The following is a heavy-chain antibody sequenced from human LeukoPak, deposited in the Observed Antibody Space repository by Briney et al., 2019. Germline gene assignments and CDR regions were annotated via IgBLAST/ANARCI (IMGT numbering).Heavy chain of an antibody. CDR1: GFTFSSYT. D-gene: IGHD6-13*01. Sequence: GGSLRLSCAASGFTFSSYTMSWVRQAPGQGLEWVSAIRSSGGSTYNADSVKGRFTISRDNSKNTLYLEMKDLRAEDTAVYYCAKVELSAAGGELDPWGQGTLVTVSS. V-gene: IGHV3-23*01. CDR3: AKVELSAAGGELDP. CDR2: IRSSGGST. J-gene: IGHJ5*02.